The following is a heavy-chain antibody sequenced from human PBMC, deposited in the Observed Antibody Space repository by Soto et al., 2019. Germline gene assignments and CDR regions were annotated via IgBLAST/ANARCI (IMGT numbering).Heavy chain of an antibody. V-gene: IGHV5-51*01. CDR1: GYSFTSYW. J-gene: IGHJ6*01. Sequence: PGESLKISCKGSGYSFTSYWIGWVRQMPGKGLEWMGIIYPGDSDTRYSPSFQGQVTISADKSISTAYLQWSSLKASDTAMYYGGGGGVRGFITQTRHYYGRDFWGQGTTDIVSS. CDR2: IYPGDSDT. CDR3: GGGGVRGFITQTRHYYGRDF. D-gene: IGHD3-10*01.